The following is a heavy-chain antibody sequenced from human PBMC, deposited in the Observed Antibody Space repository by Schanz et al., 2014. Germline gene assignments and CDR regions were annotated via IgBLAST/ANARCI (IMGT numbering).Heavy chain of an antibody. J-gene: IGHJ4*02. CDR2: ISAYNGNT. D-gene: IGHD3-3*01. V-gene: IGHV1-18*01. CDR1: GYTFTSYG. CDR3: ARDRRFFDRDDLYYFDS. Sequence: QVQLVQSGAEVKKPGASVKVSCKASGYTFTSYGISWVRQAPGQGLEWMGWISAYNGNTKYPQKLQGRVTMTTDPSTSTAYMALTDLRSDDTAVYYCARDRRFFDRDDLYYFDSWGQGTLVTDSS.